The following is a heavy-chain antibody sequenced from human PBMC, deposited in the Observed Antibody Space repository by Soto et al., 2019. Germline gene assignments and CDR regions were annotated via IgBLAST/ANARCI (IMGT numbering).Heavy chain of an antibody. Sequence: QITLKESGPTLVRPTQTLTLTCTFSGFSLSSSGVGVGWIRQHPGKALEWLALIYWDDDKRYSPSLKSRLTITKDTSKNQVVLTLTKLDTVDTATYYCARGGWTTYYSPFFDYWGQGTLVTVSS. D-gene: IGHD3-10*01. V-gene: IGHV2-5*02. CDR1: GFSLSSSGVG. CDR3: ARGGWTTYYSPFFDY. J-gene: IGHJ4*02. CDR2: IYWDDDK.